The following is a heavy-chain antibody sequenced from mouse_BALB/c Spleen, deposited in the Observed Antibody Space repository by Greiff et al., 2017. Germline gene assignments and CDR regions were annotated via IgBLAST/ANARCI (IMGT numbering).Heavy chain of an antibody. D-gene: IGHD2-10*02. CDR2: INPSTGYT. CDR3: ARGRYGNYLFAY. V-gene: IGHV1-7*01. CDR1: GYTFTSYW. Sequence: QVQLQQSGADLAKPGASVKMSCKASGYTFTSYWMHWVKQRPGQGLEWIGYINPSTGYTEYNQKFKDKATLTADKSSSTAYMQLSSLTSEDSAVYYCARGRYGNYLFAYWGQGTLVTVSA. J-gene: IGHJ3*01.